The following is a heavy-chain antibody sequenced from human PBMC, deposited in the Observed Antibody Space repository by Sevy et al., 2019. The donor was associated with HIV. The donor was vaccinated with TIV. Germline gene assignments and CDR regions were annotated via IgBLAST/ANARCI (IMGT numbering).Heavy chain of an antibody. CDR1: GFTGSSNY. CDR3: ARSPPFYYDILTGSLGYYFDY. J-gene: IGHJ4*02. V-gene: IGHV3-53*01. CDR2: IYSGGST. Sequence: GGSLRLSCAASGFTGSSNYMSWVRQAPGKGLEWVSVIYSGGSTYYADSVKGRFTISRDNSKNTLYLQMNSLRAEETAAYYCARSPPFYYDILTGSLGYYFDYWGQGPLVTVSS. D-gene: IGHD3-9*01.